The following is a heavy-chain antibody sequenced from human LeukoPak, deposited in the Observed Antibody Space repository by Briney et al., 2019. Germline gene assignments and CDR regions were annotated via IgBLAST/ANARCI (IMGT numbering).Heavy chain of an antibody. Sequence: SETLSLTCTVSGGSISSYYWSWIRQPPGKGLEWIGYIYYGGSTNYNPSLKSRVTISVDTSKNQFSLKLSSVTAADTAVYYCASGSDPYYFDYWGQGTLVTVSS. CDR1: GGSISSYY. CDR2: IYYGGST. J-gene: IGHJ4*02. V-gene: IGHV4-59*01. D-gene: IGHD2-2*03. CDR3: ASGSDPYYFDY.